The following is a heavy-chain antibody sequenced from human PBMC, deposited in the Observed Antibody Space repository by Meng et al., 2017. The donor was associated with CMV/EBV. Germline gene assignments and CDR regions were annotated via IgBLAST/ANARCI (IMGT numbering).Heavy chain of an antibody. CDR2: INPNSGGT. CDR1: GYTFTGYY. D-gene: IGHD5-12*01. Sequence: ASVKVSCKASGYTFTGYYMHWVRQAPGQGLEWMGWINPNSGGTNYAQKFQGRVTMTRDTSISTAYMELSRLRSEDTAVYYCAREGGGDSGWYGRASYYYYYYGMDVWGQGTTVTVSS. V-gene: IGHV1-2*02. CDR3: AREGGGDSGWYGRASYYYYYYGMDV. J-gene: IGHJ6*02.